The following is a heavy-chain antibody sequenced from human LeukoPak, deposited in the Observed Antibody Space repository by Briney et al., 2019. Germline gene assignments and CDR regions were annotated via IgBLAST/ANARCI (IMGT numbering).Heavy chain of an antibody. V-gene: IGHV4-39*07. J-gene: IGHJ4*02. CDR2: IYYSGST. Sequence: SETLSLTCTVSGGSISSSSYYWGWIRQPPGKGLEWIGSIYYSGSTYYNPSLKSRVTISVDTSKNQFSLNLSSVTAADTAVYYCARITTMLRGLADYWGQGTLVTVSS. CDR1: GGSISSSSYY. CDR3: ARITTMLRGLADY. D-gene: IGHD3-10*01.